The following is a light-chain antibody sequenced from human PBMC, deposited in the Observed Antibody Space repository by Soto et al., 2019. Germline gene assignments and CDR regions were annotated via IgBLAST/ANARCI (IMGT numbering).Light chain of an antibody. J-gene: IGKJ1*01. CDR2: AAS. Sequence: IQMTQSPSSLSASVGDTVTITCQASQDINKFLNWYQQKPGKAPKRLIYAASSLQSGVPSRFSGSGSGTEFTLTISSLQPDDFATYYCQHYNSYSEAFGQGTKVDIK. V-gene: IGKV1-16*01. CDR1: QDINKF. CDR3: QHYNSYSEA.